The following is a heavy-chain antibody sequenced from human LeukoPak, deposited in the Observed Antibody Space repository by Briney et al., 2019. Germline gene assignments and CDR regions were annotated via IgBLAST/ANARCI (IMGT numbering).Heavy chain of an antibody. CDR3: ARGGMTTIPADLNWFDP. J-gene: IGHJ5*02. V-gene: IGHV4-30-2*01. CDR2: IYHSGSI. D-gene: IGHD5-24*01. Sequence: PSQTLSLTCAVSGGSISSGGYSWSWIRQPPGKGLEWIGYIYHSGSIYYNPSLKSRVTISVDRSKNQFSLKLSSVTAADTAVYYCARGGMTTIPADLNWFDPWGQGTLVTVSS. CDR1: GGSISSGGYS.